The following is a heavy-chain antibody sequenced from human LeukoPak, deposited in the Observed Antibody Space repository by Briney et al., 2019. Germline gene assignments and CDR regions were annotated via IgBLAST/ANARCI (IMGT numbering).Heavy chain of an antibody. D-gene: IGHD6-19*01. CDR3: AKLFGGSSGWSDYYYYYYMDV. J-gene: IGHJ6*03. CDR1: GFTFSSYG. V-gene: IGHV3-30*02. CDR2: IRYDGSNK. Sequence: PGGSLRLSCAASGFTFSSYGMHWVRQAPGKGLEWVAFIRYDGSNKYYADSVKGRFTISRDNSKNTLYLQMNSLRAEDTAVYYCAKLFGGSSGWSDYYYYYYMDVWGKGTTVTVSS.